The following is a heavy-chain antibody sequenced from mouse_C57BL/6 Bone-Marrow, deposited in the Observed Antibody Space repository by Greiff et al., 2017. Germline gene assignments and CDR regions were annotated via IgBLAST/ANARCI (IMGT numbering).Heavy chain of an antibody. CDR3: ARRNYYVSSYDWYFDV. J-gene: IGHJ1*03. CDR1: GYTFTTYP. V-gene: IGHV1-47*01. Sequence: VQLQQSGAELVKPGASVKMSCKASGYTFTTYPIEWMKQNHGKSLEWIGNFHPYNDDTKYNEKFKGKATLTVEKSSSTVYLELSRLTSDDSAVYYCARRNYYVSSYDWYFDVWGTGTTVTVSS. D-gene: IGHD1-1*01. CDR2: FHPYNDDT.